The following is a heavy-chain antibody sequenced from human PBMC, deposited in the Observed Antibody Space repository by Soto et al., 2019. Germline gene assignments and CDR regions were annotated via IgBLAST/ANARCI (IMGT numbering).Heavy chain of an antibody. CDR2: IGNSGGLT. D-gene: IGHD2-2*01. CDR1: GFTFSSNA. V-gene: IGHV3-23*01. Sequence: GSLRLSCTASGFTFSSNAMGWVRQAPGKGLEWVSSIGNSGGLTVYADSVKGRFTISRDNSRNTVFLQMNSLRAEDTAVYYCANIHTTSANFDYWGQGTLVTVSS. CDR3: ANIHTTSANFDY. J-gene: IGHJ4*02.